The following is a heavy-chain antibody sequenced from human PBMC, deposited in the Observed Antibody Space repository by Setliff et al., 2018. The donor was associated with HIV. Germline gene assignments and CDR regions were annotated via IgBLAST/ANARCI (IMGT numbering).Heavy chain of an antibody. J-gene: IGHJ5*02. CDR2: IYYSGST. CDR3: ARGRTQWPNYNYFDP. Sequence: SETLSLTCTVSGGSISSYYWSWIRQPPGKGLEWIGYIYYSGSTNYNPSLKSRVTISVDTSKNQFSLKLSSVTAADTAVYYCARGRTQWPNYNYFDPWGLGTLVTVS. D-gene: IGHD6-19*01. CDR1: GGSISSYY. V-gene: IGHV4-59*01.